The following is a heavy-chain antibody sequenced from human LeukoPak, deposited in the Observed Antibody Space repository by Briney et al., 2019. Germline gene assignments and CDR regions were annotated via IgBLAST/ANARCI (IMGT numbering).Heavy chain of an antibody. CDR2: IYYSGST. CDR1: GGSMSPYH. Sequence: PSETLSLTCTVSGGSMSPYHWGWIRQPPGKGLEWTGYIYYSGSTNYNPSLKSRVTISVDTSKNQFSLKLSSVTAADTALYYCARAVSGRFDYWGQGTLVTVSS. V-gene: IGHV4-59*08. CDR3: ARAVSGRFDY. J-gene: IGHJ4*02. D-gene: IGHD6-19*01.